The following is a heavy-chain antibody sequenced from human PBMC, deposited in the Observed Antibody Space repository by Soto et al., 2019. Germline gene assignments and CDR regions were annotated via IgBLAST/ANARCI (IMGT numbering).Heavy chain of an antibody. V-gene: IGHV3-7*03. J-gene: IGHJ4*02. CDR1: GFSFSDYW. Sequence: GGSLRLSCVASGFSFSDYWMSWVRQALGKGPEWVANIKFDGSEKQYVDSVRGRFSISRDNFRNSLFLQMNSLRAGDTAIYYCVKDGGYCSSATCYSPRNHYFDSWGQGTLVTVSS. D-gene: IGHD2-2*01. CDR3: VKDGGYCSSATCYSPRNHYFDS. CDR2: IKFDGSEK.